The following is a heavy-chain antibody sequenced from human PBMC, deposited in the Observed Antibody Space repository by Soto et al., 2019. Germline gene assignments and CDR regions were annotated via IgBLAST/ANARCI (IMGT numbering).Heavy chain of an antibody. CDR1: GGSMRSYY. D-gene: IGHD2-21*01. CDR2: IYSRGDT. CDR3: AGIGEDVYYGMDV. J-gene: IGHJ6*02. V-gene: IGHV4-4*07. Sequence: LSLTCSVSGGSMRSYYCNWLRQPSGKVLELIGLIYSRGDTNYNPSVKSRVTMSVDTSKNEFSLRLNSVTAADTAVYYCAGIGEDVYYGMDVWGQGTTVTVSS.